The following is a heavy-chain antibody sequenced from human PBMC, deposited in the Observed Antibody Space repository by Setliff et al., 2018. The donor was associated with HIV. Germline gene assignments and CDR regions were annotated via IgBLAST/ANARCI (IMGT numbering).Heavy chain of an antibody. D-gene: IGHD3-9*01. CDR1: GGTFRKYS. J-gene: IGHJ5*02. CDR2: IIPLFGTT. CDR3: ARTWGAGVTGYWFEP. Sequence: SVKVSCKVSGGTFRKYSMNWIRQAPGQGLEWMGGIIPLFGTTNYAQKFQGRVTMTRNTSISTAYMELRSLRSEDTAVYFCARTWGAGVTGYWFEPWGQGTRVTVSS. V-gene: IGHV1-69*05.